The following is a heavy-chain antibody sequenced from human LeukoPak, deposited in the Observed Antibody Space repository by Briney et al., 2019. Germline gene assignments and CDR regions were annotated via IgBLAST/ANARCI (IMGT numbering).Heavy chain of an antibody. V-gene: IGHV5-51*01. Sequence: GESLKISCKGSGYSFTSYWIGWVRQMPGKGLEWMGIIYPGDSDTRYSPSFQGQVTISADKSISTAYLQWSSLKASDTAMSYCARPPGGYSSGWPTGYFDYWGQGTLVTVSS. CDR2: IYPGDSDT. J-gene: IGHJ4*02. D-gene: IGHD6-19*01. CDR3: ARPPGGYSSGWPTGYFDY. CDR1: GYSFTSYW.